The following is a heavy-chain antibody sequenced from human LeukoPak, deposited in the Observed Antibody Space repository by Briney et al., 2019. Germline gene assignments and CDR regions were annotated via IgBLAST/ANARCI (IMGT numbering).Heavy chain of an antibody. D-gene: IGHD3-10*01. J-gene: IGHJ4*02. CDR3: AKIGSGSYDYFDY. CDR1: GFTFSDYS. Sequence: GGSVTLSCAASGFTFSDYSMNWVRQAPGKGLEWVSYISSSTGTIHYADSVKGRFIISRDNAKNSLFLQMNSLRDEDTAVYYCAKIGSGSYDYFDYWGQETVVTVFS. CDR2: ISSSTGTI. V-gene: IGHV3-48*02.